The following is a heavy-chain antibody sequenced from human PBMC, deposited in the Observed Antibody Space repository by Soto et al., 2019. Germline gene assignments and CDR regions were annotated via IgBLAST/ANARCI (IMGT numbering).Heavy chain of an antibody. CDR3: ARDYSSGWSTNFWGKGENWFDP. J-gene: IGHJ5*02. V-gene: IGHV1-18*01. CDR1: GYTFTSYG. D-gene: IGHD6-19*01. CDR2: ISPYNGKT. Sequence: QVQLVQSGAEVKKPGASVKVSCKTSGYTFTSYGISWVRQAPGQGLEWMGWISPYNGKTNHAQKVQGRVTMTTDTSTSTAYMELRSLRSDDTAVYYCARDYSSGWSTNFWGKGENWFDPWGQGTLVTVSS.